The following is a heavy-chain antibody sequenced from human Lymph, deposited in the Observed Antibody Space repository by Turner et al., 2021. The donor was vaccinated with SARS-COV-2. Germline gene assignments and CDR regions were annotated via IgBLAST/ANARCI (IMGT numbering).Heavy chain of an antibody. CDR2: ITFTSSYI. Sequence: EVQLVESGGGLVKPGGSLRRSWAASGFTFSSYSMNWVRQAPGKGLEWVSSITFTSSYIYYADSVKGRFTISRDNAKNSLYLQMNSLRAEDTAVYYCARGPPDFPYYFDYWGQGTLVTVSS. CDR3: ARGPPDFPYYFDY. D-gene: IGHD2-21*02. V-gene: IGHV3-21*01. J-gene: IGHJ4*02. CDR1: GFTFSSYS.